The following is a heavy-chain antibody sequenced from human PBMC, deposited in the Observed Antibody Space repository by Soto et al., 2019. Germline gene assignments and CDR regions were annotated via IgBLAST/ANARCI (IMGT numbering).Heavy chain of an antibody. Sequence: EVQLLESGGGLVQPGGSLRLSCAASGFTFSSYAMSWVRQAPGKGLEWVSAISGSGGSTYYADSVKGRFTISRDNSKNTLYLQMNSLRAEDTAVYYCAKDRAVRSGWGYYYYGMDVWGQGTTVTVSS. CDR3: AKDRAVRSGWGYYYYGMDV. J-gene: IGHJ6*02. D-gene: IGHD6-19*01. CDR1: GFTFSSYA. CDR2: ISGSGGST. V-gene: IGHV3-23*01.